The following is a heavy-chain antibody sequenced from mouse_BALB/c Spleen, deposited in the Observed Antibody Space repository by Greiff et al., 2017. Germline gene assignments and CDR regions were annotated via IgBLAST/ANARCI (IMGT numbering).Heavy chain of an antibody. D-gene: IGHD1-1*01. CDR3: AQSLITTAGWAMDY. Sequence: VQLKESGAELVKPGASVKLSCTASGFNIKDTYMHWVKQRPEQGLEWIGRIDPANGYTKYDPKFQGKATITADTSSNTAYLQLSSLTSEDTAVYYGAQSLITTAGWAMDYWGQGTSVTVSS. CDR2: IDPANGYT. J-gene: IGHJ4*01. CDR1: GFNIKDTY. V-gene: IGHV14-3*02.